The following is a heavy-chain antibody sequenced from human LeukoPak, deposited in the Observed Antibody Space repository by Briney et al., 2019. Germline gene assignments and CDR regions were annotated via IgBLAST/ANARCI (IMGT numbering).Heavy chain of an antibody. D-gene: IGHD3-22*01. Sequence: PGGSLRLSCAASGFTFSSYIMNWVRQAPGKGLEWVSSISSSSSYIYYADPVKGRFTISRDNAKNSLYLQMNSLRAEDTAVYYCARAGNYYDSSGSDYWGQGTLVTVSS. V-gene: IGHV3-21*01. CDR3: ARAGNYYDSSGSDY. CDR1: GFTFSSYI. CDR2: ISSSSSYI. J-gene: IGHJ4*02.